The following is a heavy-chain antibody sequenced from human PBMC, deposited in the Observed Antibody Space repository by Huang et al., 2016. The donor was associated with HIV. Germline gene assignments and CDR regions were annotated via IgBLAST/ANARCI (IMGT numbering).Heavy chain of an antibody. Sequence: EVQLVESGGGLVKPGGSLRLSCAASGFTFKDAWRRWVRQTPGKGGEWVGLIKTKDEGGTTDYAAPVKGRYSMARDDSKNTFYLQMNSLKSEDTAVYYCTTWARTSAGGNWGQGTLVSVSS. D-gene: IGHD6-25*01. J-gene: IGHJ4*02. V-gene: IGHV3-15*01. CDR2: IKTKDEGGTT. CDR3: TTWARTSAGGN. CDR1: GFTFKDAW.